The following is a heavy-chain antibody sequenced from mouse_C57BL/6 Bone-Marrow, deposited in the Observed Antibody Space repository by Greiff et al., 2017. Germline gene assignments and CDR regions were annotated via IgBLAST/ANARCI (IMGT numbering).Heavy chain of an antibody. CDR2: IYPGSGST. J-gene: IGHJ1*03. CDR1: GYTFTSYW. D-gene: IGHD2-5*01. CDR3: ARPYYSNYWYFDV. V-gene: IGHV1-55*01. Sequence: VQLQQSGAELVKPGASVKMSCKASGYTFTSYWITWVKQRPGQGLEWIGDIYPGSGSTNYNEKFKSKATLTVDTSSSTAYMQRSSLTSEDSAVYYCARPYYSNYWYFDVWGTGTTVTVSS.